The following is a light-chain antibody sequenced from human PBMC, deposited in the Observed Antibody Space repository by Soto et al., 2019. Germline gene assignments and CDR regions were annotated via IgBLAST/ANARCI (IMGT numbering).Light chain of an antibody. CDR1: QSINTW. Sequence: DIQMTQSPSTVSASVGDRITITCRASQSINTWLAWYRQRPGEAPQLPIYDVSTLAMGVPARFSGSGSGTDFTLSNSRLQADDFATFYCQQYQTYSRTFGQGTKVEVK. V-gene: IGKV1-5*01. CDR3: QQYQTYSRT. CDR2: DVS. J-gene: IGKJ1*01.